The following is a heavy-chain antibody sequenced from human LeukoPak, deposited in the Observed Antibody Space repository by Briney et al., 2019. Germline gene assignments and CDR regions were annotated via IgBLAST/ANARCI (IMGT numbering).Heavy chain of an antibody. V-gene: IGHV3-21*01. Sequence: GGSLRLSCAASGFTFSSYSMNWVRQAPGKGLKWVSSISSSSSYIYYADSVKGRFTISRDNAKNSLYLQMNSLRAEDTAVYYCAREAAAGSLDFDYWGQGTLVTVSS. CDR2: ISSSSSYI. CDR3: AREAAAGSLDFDY. D-gene: IGHD6-13*01. J-gene: IGHJ4*02. CDR1: GFTFSSYS.